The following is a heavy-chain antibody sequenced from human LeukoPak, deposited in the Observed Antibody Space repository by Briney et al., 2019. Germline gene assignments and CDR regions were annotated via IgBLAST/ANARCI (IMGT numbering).Heavy chain of an antibody. J-gene: IGHJ4*02. V-gene: IGHV3-23*01. Sequence: GGSLRLSCAASGFTFASHAMSWVRQAPGKGLEWVSGTSASGGSTYYADSVKGRFTISRDNSKNTLYPQMNSLRAEDTAVHYCADYPQGLIDYWGQGTLVTVSS. D-gene: IGHD4/OR15-4a*01. CDR3: ADYPQGLIDY. CDR2: TSASGGST. CDR1: GFTFASHA.